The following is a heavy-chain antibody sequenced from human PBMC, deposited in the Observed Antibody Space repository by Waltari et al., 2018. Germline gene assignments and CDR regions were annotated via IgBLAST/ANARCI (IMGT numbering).Heavy chain of an antibody. CDR3: ARGGRVGATTELDY. Sequence: QVQLQESGPGLVKPSQTLSLTCTVSGGSISSGSYYWSWIRQPAGKGLEWIGRIYTSGSTNYNPSLKSRVTISVDTSKNQFSLKLSSVTAADTAVYYCARGGRVGATTELDYWGQGTLVTVSS. CDR1: GGSISSGSYY. CDR2: IYTSGST. V-gene: IGHV4-61*02. D-gene: IGHD1-26*01. J-gene: IGHJ4*02.